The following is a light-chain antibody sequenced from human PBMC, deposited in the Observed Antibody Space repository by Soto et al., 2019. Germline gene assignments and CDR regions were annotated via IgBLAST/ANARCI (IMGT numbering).Light chain of an antibody. J-gene: IGKJ4*01. CDR3: QQYNSSPLT. V-gene: IGKV1-5*03. CDR1: QSIGAS. Sequence: DIQMTQSPSTLYASVGDRVTITCRASQSIGASLAWFQQKPGKAPNLLIYKASSLESGVPSRFRGNGSGTEITLTISTLQPYDFSTYYCQQYNSSPLTFGGGTKVEIK. CDR2: KAS.